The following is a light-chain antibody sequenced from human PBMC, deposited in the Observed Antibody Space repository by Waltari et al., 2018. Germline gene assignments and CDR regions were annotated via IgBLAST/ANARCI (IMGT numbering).Light chain of an antibody. CDR2: AAS. Sequence: DIQMTQPPSSLSARVGDTVTITCRASQTIQTYLSWYQQKPGKAPKLLLYAASSVLSGVPSRFSGSGSGTDFALTISSLQPEDFATYYCQQGYTTFTFGQGTRLEIK. V-gene: IGKV1-39*01. CDR1: QTIQTY. CDR3: QQGYTTFT. J-gene: IGKJ5*01.